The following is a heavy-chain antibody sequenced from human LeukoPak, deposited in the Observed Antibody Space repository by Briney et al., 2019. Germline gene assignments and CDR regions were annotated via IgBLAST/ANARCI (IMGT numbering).Heavy chain of an antibody. CDR3: ARPHYDFWSGYLDYFDY. J-gene: IGHJ4*02. CDR1: GFTFSSYA. V-gene: IGHV3-30*01. D-gene: IGHD3-3*01. Sequence: GRSLRLSCAASGFTFSSYAMHWVRQAPGKGLEWVAVISYDGSNKYYADSVKGRFTISRDNSKNTLYLQMNSLRAEDTAVYYCARPHYDFWSGYLDYFDYWGQGTLVTVSS. CDR2: ISYDGSNK.